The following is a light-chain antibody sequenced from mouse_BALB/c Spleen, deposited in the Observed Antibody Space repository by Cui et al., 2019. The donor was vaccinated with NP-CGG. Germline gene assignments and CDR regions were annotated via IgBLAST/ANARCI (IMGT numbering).Light chain of an antibody. CDR1: TGAVTTSNY. CDR2: GTN. J-gene: IGLJ1*01. CDR3: ALWYSNHWV. V-gene: IGLV1*01. Sequence: QPFVLQEPAPTTSPGETVTLTCRSSTGAVTTSNYANWVQEKPDHLFTGLIGGTNNRAPGVPARFSGSLIGDKAALTITGARTEDEAIYFCALWYSNHWVFGGGTKLTVL.